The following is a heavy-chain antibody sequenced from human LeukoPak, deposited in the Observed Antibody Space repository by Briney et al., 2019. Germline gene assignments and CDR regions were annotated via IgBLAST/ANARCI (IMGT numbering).Heavy chain of an antibody. CDR1: GFTFSSYA. J-gene: IGHJ4*02. CDR3: AKLYSYGLHFDY. V-gene: IGHV3-23*01. Sequence: PGASLRLSCAASGFTFSSYAMSWVRQAPGKGLEWVSAISGSGGSTYYADSVKGRFTISRDNSKNTLYLQMNSLRAEDTAVYYCAKLYSYGLHFDYWGQGTLVTVPS. D-gene: IGHD5-18*01. CDR2: ISGSGGST.